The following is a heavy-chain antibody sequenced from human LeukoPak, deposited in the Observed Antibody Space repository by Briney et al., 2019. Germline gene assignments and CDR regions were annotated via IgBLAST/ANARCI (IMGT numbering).Heavy chain of an antibody. Sequence: KPSETLSLTCAVYGGSFSGYYWSWIRQPPGKGLEWIGEINHSGSTNYNPSLKSRVTISVDTSKNQFSLKLSSVTAADTAVYYCAKDFLIMIRGVMGANWFDPWGQGTLVTVSS. CDR2: INHSGST. CDR1: GGSFSGYY. D-gene: IGHD3-10*01. CDR3: AKDFLIMIRGVMGANWFDP. J-gene: IGHJ5*02. V-gene: IGHV4-34*01.